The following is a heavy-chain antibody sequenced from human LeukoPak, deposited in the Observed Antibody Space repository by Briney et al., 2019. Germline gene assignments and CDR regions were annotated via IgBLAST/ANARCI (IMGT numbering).Heavy chain of an antibody. CDR3: ARAIPTQYSSSWYPLDY. D-gene: IGHD6-13*01. J-gene: IGHJ4*02. CDR2: IYSGGST. CDR1: GFTVSSNY. V-gene: IGHV3-53*04. Sequence: GGSLRLSCAASGFTVSSNYMSLVRQAPGKGLEWVSVIYSGGSTYYADSVKGRFTISRHNSKNTLYLQMNSLRAEDTAVYYCARAIPTQYSSSWYPLDYWGQGTLVTVSS.